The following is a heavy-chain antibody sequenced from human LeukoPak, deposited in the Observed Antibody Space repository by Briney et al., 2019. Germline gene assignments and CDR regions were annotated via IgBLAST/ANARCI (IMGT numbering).Heavy chain of an antibody. J-gene: IGHJ4*02. D-gene: IGHD4-17*01. CDR2: IIPIFGTA. CDR1: GGTFSSYA. CDR3: ARERSDYGDYDYLDY. V-gene: IGHV1-69*13. Sequence: VASVKVSCTASGGTFSSYAISWVRQAPGQGLEWMGGIIPIFGTANYAQKFQGRVTITADESTSTAYMELSSLRSEDTAVYYCARERSDYGDYDYLDYWGQVTLVTVSS.